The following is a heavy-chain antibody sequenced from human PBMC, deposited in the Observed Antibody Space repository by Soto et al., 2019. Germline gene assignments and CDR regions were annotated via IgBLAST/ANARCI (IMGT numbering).Heavy chain of an antibody. Sequence: ASVKGSCKASGYTFTSYYMHWVLHAPGQGLEWMGIINPSGGSTSYAQKFQGRVTMTRDTSTSTVYMELSSLRSEDTAVYYSAREKTGEYEQGFDPWGQGTLVTVSS. V-gene: IGHV1-46*03. CDR2: INPSGGST. CDR1: GYTFTSYY. J-gene: IGHJ5*02. CDR3: AREKTGEYEQGFDP. D-gene: IGHD4-17*01.